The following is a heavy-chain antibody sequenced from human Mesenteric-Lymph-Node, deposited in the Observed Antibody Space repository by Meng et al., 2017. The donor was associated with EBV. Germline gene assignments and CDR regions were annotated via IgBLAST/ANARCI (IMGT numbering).Heavy chain of an antibody. CDR3: ARGATSVFDF. J-gene: IGHJ2*01. V-gene: IGHV6-1*01. CDR1: GDSVSSSSAA. Sequence: QVQLQQSGPGLVKPSXXLSLTCVISGDSVSSSSAAWTWIRQSPSRGLEWLGRTYYRSKWYNDYAVFVKSRITINPDTSKNQFSLQLNSVTPEDTAVYYCARGATSVFDFWGRGALGTVAS. CDR2: TYYRSKWYN.